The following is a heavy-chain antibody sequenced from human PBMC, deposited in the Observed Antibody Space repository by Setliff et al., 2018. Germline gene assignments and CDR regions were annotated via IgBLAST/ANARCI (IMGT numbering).Heavy chain of an antibody. CDR1: GGSFTPYY. J-gene: IGHJ4*02. CDR3: AKGGTYRYFDF. Sequence: KTSETLSLTCTVSGGSFTPYYWSWIRQPPGKGLEFIGYVYHSGTAKYDPSLESRAIMSVDASKNEISLKLKSVTAADTAVYYCAKGGTYRYFDFWGQGALVTVSS. D-gene: IGHD1-1*01. CDR2: VYHSGTA. V-gene: IGHV4-59*01.